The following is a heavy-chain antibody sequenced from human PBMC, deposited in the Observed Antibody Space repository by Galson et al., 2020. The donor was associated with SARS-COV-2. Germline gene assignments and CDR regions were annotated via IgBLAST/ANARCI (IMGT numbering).Heavy chain of an antibody. J-gene: IGHJ6*02. CDR2: IYSGGST. V-gene: IGHV4-59*01. D-gene: IGHD1-26*01. CDR1: GGSIGSYY. Sequence: SETLSLTCTVSGGSIGSYYWNWIRPSPGTGLEWIGHIYSGGSTNYNPSLRSRVTISVDTSKNHFPLRLRSVTAADTAVYYCARGEGDYFYHYGMDVWGQGTTVTVSS. CDR3: ARGEGDYFYHYGMDV.